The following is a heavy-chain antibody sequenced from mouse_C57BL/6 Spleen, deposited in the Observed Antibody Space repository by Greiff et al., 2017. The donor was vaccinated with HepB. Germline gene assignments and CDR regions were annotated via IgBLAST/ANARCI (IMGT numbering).Heavy chain of an antibody. CDR1: GFTFSSYA. Sequence: EVQVVESGGGLVKPGGSLKLSCAASGFTFSSYAMSWVRQTPEKRLEWVATISDGGSYTYYPDNVKGRFTISRDNAKNNLYLQMSHLKSEDTAMYYCARDGGQPLDYWGQGTTLTVSS. D-gene: IGHD3-3*01. V-gene: IGHV5-4*01. J-gene: IGHJ2*01. CDR2: ISDGGSYT. CDR3: ARDGGQPLDY.